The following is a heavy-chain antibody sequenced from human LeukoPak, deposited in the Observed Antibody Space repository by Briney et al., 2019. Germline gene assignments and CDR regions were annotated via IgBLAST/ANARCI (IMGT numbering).Heavy chain of an antibody. CDR1: GGCIRSGDYS. CDR2: IYYSGST. J-gene: IGHJ6*02. Sequence: PSETLSLTCTVSGGCIRSGDYSWNWIRQHPGKGLEWIGYIYYSGSTYYNPSLTSRVTMSVDTSKNQFSLKLSSVTAADTAIYYCARDHTETSSLNFRNYYYYGMDIWGQGTTVIVSS. CDR3: ARDHTETSSLNFRNYYYYGMDI. D-gene: IGHD4-11*01. V-gene: IGHV4-31*03.